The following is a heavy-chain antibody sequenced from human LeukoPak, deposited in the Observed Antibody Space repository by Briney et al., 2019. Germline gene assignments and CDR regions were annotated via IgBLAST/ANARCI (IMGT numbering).Heavy chain of an antibody. CDR1: GGSFSGYY. V-gene: IGHV4-34*01. J-gene: IGHJ5*02. D-gene: IGHD6-19*01. CDR2: INHSGST. Sequence: SETLSLTCAVYGGSFSGYYWSWIRQPPGKGLEWIGEINHSGSTNYNPSLKSRVTISVDTPKNQFSLKLSSVTAADTAVYYCARSYSSGWYGHWFDPWGQGTLVTVSS. CDR3: ARSYSSGWYGHWFDP.